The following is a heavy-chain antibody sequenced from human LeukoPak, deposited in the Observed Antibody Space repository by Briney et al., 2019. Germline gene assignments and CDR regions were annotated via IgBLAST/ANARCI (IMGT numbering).Heavy chain of an antibody. CDR3: ARDLGLTISANWFDP. CDR2: IYHTGAT. J-gene: IGHJ5*02. Sequence: SETLSLTCAVSGYSISSGYFWVWIRRPPGKGLEWIGSIYHTGATYYNPSLRSPVTISVDTSKNQFSLEVNSVTAADTAVYYCARDLGLTISANWFDPWGQGTLVTVS. D-gene: IGHD3-9*01. V-gene: IGHV4-38-2*02. CDR1: GYSISSGYF.